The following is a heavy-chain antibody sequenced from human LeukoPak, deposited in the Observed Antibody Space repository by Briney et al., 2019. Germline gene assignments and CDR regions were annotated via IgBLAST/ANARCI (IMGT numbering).Heavy chain of an antibody. V-gene: IGHV1-69*04. Sequence: SVKVSCKASGGTFSSYAISWVRQAPGQGLEWMGRIIPIFGIANYAQKFQGRVTITADKSTSTAYMELSSLRSEDTAVYYCAREVSVVVPAAKRGANYYYGMDVWGQGTTVTVSS. CDR3: AREVSVVVPAAKRGANYYYGMDV. D-gene: IGHD2-2*01. CDR2: IIPIFGIA. CDR1: GGTFSSYA. J-gene: IGHJ6*02.